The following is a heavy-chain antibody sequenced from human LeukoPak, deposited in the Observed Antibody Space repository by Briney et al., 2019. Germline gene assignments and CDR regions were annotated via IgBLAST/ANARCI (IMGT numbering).Heavy chain of an antibody. V-gene: IGHV1-2*02. CDR1: GYTFTGHY. J-gene: IGHJ4*02. D-gene: IGHD3-16*01. CDR3: ARPEYRYAYILDY. Sequence: AASVKVSCKASGYTFTGHYIHWVRQAPGQGLEWMGWIKPDSGATNYAQKFQGRVTMTRDTSISTAHMELNRLTSDNTAVYFCARPEYRYAYILDYWGGGTLVSVPS. CDR2: IKPDSGAT.